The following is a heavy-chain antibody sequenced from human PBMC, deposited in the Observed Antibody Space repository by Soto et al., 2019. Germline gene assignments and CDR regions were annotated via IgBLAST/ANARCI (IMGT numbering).Heavy chain of an antibody. D-gene: IGHD3-10*01. V-gene: IGHV3-23*01. CDR1: GFTFSSYA. CDR3: ARFWGVLLWFGELLYYFDY. Sequence: PGGSLRLSCAASGFTFSSYAMSWVRQAPGKGLEWVSAISGSGGSTYYADSVKGRFTISRDNSKNTLYLQMNSLRAEDTAVYYCARFWGVLLWFGELLYYFDYWGQGTLVTVSS. CDR2: ISGSGGST. J-gene: IGHJ4*02.